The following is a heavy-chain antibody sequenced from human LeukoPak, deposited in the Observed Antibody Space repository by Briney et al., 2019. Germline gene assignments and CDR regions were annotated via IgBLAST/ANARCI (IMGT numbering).Heavy chain of an antibody. J-gene: IGHJ4*02. CDR2: IYYSGST. V-gene: IGHV4-61*01. CDR1: GYSISSGYY. CDR3: ASVPGDY. Sequence: KPSETLSLTCAVSGYSISSGYYWSWIRQPPGKGLEWIGYIYYSGSTNYNPSLKSRVTISVDTSKNQFSLKLSSVTAADTAVYYCASVPGDYWGQGTLVTVSS.